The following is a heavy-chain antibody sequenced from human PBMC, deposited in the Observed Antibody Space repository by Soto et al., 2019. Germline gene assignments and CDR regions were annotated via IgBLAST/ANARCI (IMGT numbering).Heavy chain of an antibody. CDR1: GFTLSTSF. CDR3: TTALGRVPTIT. Sequence: EEQLVESGGGLVKPGWSLRLSCAASGFTLSTSFMNWARQAPGTGLEWVSSITSSSSHMFYADSVKGRFTISRDNARNSLYLQMNSLRAEDTAIYYCTTALGRVPTITWGQGTLVTVSS. V-gene: IGHV3-21*06. D-gene: IGHD5-12*01. CDR2: ITSSSSHM. J-gene: IGHJ4*02.